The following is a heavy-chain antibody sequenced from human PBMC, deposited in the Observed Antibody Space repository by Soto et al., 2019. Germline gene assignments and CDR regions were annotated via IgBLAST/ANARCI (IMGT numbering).Heavy chain of an antibody. CDR1: GGSFSGYY. V-gene: IGHV4-34*01. Sequence: SETLSLTCAVYGGSFSGYYWSWIRQPPGKGLEWIGEINHSGSTNYNPSLKSRVTISVDTSKNQFSLKLSSVTAADTAVYYCARGSAAASKRAYYYYYYGMDVWGQGTTVTVSS. CDR2: INHSGST. J-gene: IGHJ6*02. CDR3: ARGSAAASKRAYYYYYYGMDV. D-gene: IGHD6-13*01.